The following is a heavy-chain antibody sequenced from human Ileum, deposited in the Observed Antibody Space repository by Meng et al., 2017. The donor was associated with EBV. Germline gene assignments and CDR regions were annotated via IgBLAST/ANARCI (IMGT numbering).Heavy chain of an antibody. D-gene: IGHD1-14*01. CDR1: GGSIGSSNW. J-gene: IGHJ4*02. Sequence: VMLQESGPVLVKPAGPLSLTCAVSGGSIGSSNWWSWGRQPPGKGLEWIGKIYHSGITIYNPSLKSRVTMSVDNSKNQFSLKLTSMTAADTAVYYCARDPTGGEDHQRVWGQGTLVTVSS. CDR2: IYHSGIT. V-gene: IGHV4-4*02. CDR3: ARDPTGGEDHQRV.